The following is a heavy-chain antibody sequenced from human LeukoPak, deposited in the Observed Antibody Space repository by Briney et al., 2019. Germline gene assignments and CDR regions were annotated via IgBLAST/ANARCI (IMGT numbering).Heavy chain of an antibody. V-gene: IGHV1-69*04. Sequence: SVKVSCKASGGTFSSYAISWVRQAPGQGLEWMGRIIPILGIANYAQKFQGRVTITADKSTSTAYMELSSLRSEDTAAYYCAGKPSLIAAAANFDYWGQGTLVTVSS. CDR2: IIPILGIA. J-gene: IGHJ4*02. CDR1: GGTFSSYA. CDR3: AGKPSLIAAAANFDY. D-gene: IGHD6-13*01.